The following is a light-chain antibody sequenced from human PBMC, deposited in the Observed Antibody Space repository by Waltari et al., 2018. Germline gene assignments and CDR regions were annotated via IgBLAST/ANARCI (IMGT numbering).Light chain of an antibody. J-gene: IGLJ3*02. CDR3: AAWDDNLTVWV. V-gene: IGLV1-44*01. CDR1: TSNIGSYT. CDR2: TDN. Sequence: QSLLAQPPSASGTPGQRVTISCSGSTSNIGSYTVHWYQQLPGTAPKLLIYTDNQRPSGVPDRFSGSKSGTSASLAISGLQSEDEADYYCAAWDDNLTVWVFGGGTKLTVL.